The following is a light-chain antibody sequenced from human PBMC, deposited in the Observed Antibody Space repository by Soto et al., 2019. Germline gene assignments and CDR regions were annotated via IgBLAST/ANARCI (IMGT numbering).Light chain of an antibody. Sequence: DIQMTQSPSSVSASVGDRVTITCRVGQGISSYLAWYQQKPGEAPKLLIYAASSLQSGVPSRFSGSGSGTEFTLTISSLQPDDFATYYCQHYNSYSEAFGQGTKVDIK. V-gene: IGKV1-16*01. CDR3: QHYNSYSEA. CDR1: QGISSY. J-gene: IGKJ1*01. CDR2: AAS.